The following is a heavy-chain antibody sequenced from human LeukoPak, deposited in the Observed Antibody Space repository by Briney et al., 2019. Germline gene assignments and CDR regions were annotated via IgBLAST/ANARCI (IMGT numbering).Heavy chain of an antibody. Sequence: GESLKISCKGSGYSFTSYWIGWVRQMPGKGPEFMGISYPYDSDTRYSPSFQGQVTISADKSNSTAYLQWRSLEASVSAMYYCARARGSPYPGYFDSWGQGTLVTVSS. D-gene: IGHD2-15*01. V-gene: IGHV5-51*01. J-gene: IGHJ4*02. CDR3: ARARGSPYPGYFDS. CDR1: GYSFTSYW. CDR2: SYPYDSDT.